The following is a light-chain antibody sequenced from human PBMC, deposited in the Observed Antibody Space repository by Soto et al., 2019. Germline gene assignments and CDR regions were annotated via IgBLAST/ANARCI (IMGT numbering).Light chain of an antibody. CDR3: QPLNTYPLT. CDR2: GAS. J-gene: IGKJ4*01. V-gene: IGKV1-9*01. Sequence: DIQLTQSPSFLSAPIGDRVTITCRASQGIRSFLAWYQQKPGKAPNLLISGASILRTGVPSRFSGSGSGTEFTLTISSLQPDDFATYYCQPLNTYPLTFGGGTKVEI. CDR1: QGIRSF.